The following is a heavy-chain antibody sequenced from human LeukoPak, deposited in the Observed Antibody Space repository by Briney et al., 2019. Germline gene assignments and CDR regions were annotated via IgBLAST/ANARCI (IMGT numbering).Heavy chain of an antibody. CDR1: GFTGDDYA. V-gene: IGHV3-9*03. J-gene: IGHJ3*02. Sequence: SLRLSCAASGFTGDDYAMHWVRQAPGTGLEWFSGISWNSGSIGYADSVKGRFTISRDNAKNSLYLQMNSLRAEDMALYYCAKTPSGSYADAFDIWGQGTMVTVSS. D-gene: IGHD1-26*01. CDR3: AKTPSGSYADAFDI. CDR2: ISWNSGSI.